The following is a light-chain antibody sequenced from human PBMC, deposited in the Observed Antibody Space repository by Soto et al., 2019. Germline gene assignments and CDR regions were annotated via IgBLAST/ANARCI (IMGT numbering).Light chain of an antibody. CDR1: SSDVGGYNY. CDR3: SSYTTSNTRQIV. Sequence: QSALTQPASVSGSPGQSITISCTRTSSDVGGYNYVSWYQHHPGKAPKLMIYDVSNRPSGVSNRFSGSKSGNTASLTISGLQPEDEADYYCSSYTTSNTRQIVLGTGTKLTVL. CDR2: DVS. J-gene: IGLJ1*01. V-gene: IGLV2-14*03.